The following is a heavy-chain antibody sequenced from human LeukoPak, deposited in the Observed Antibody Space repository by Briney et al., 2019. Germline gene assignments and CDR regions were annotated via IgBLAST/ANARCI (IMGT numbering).Heavy chain of an antibody. V-gene: IGHV1-69*05. D-gene: IGHD1-26*01. CDR1: GGTFSSYA. CDR3: AREVVGATLNWFDP. J-gene: IGHJ5*02. CDR2: IIPIFGTA. Sequence: SVKVSCKASGGTFSSYAIRWVRQAPGQGLEWMGGIIPIFGTANYAQKFQGRVTITTDESTSTAYMELSSLGSEDTAVYYCAREVVGATLNWFDPWGQGTLVTVSS.